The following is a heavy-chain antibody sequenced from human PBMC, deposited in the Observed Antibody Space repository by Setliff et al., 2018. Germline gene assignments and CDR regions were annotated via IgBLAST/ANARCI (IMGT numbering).Heavy chain of an antibody. J-gene: IGHJ6*02. CDR2: IWNDGSSK. CDR1: GFTFSNYG. Sequence: GGSLRLSCVASGFTFSNYGMHWVRQAPGKGLKWVALIWNDGSSKFYGDSVKGRFTISRDNSKNTLYLQMDSLRAEDTAVYYCARNWVTAQHYYYGMDVWGQGTTVTVSS. D-gene: IGHD2-21*02. CDR3: ARNWVTAQHYYYGMDV. V-gene: IGHV3-33*01.